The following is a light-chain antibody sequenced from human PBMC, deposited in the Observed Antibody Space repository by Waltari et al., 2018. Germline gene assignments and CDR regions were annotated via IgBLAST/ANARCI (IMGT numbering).Light chain of an antibody. J-gene: IGKJ1*01. CDR1: QDINSD. CDR2: YAS. V-gene: IGKV1-39*01. Sequence: IQLTQSPSSLSASVGDRVTIACRASQDINSDLAWYQQKPGKAPKRLLYYASSLQSGVPSRFSGSGSGTDFTLTISSLQPEDFATYFCQQSYSSLWTFGQGTKVEIK. CDR3: QQSYSSLWT.